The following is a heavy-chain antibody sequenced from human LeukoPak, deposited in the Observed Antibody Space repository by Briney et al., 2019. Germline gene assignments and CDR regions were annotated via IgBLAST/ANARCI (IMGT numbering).Heavy chain of an antibody. CDR3: ARHEVRGARSFDY. V-gene: IGHV4-39*01. J-gene: IGHJ4*02. CDR1: GGSISSTSYY. Sequence: SETLSLTCTVSGGSISSTSYYWGWIRQPPGKGLEWIGTIYYSGNTYYNPSLKSRVTISVDTSKNQFSLRLSSVTAADTAVYYCARHEVRGARSFDYWGQGTLVTGSS. D-gene: IGHD3-10*01. CDR2: IYYSGNT.